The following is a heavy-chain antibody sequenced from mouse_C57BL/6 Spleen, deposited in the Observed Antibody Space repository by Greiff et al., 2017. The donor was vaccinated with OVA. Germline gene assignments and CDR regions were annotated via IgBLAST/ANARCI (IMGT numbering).Heavy chain of an antibody. CDR3: ARDYYGSSWNAMDY. J-gene: IGHJ4*01. Sequence: EVQLQQSGPELVKPGDSVKISCKASGYSFTGYFMNWVMQSHGKSLEWIGRINPYNGDTFYNQKFKGKATLTVDKSSSTAHMELRSLTSEDSAVYYCARDYYGSSWNAMDYWGQGTSVTVSS. V-gene: IGHV1-20*01. D-gene: IGHD1-1*01. CDR1: GYSFTGYF. CDR2: INPYNGDT.